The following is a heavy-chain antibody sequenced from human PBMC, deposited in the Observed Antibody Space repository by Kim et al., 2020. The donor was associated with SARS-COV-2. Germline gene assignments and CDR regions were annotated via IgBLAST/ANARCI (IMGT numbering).Heavy chain of an antibody. V-gene: IGHV3-49*03. CDR2: IRSKAYGGTT. J-gene: IGHJ6*02. CDR3: TRVEGIEDDLGGYYGMDV. D-gene: IGHD1-1*01. Sequence: GGSLRLSCTASGFIFGDYAMSWFRQAPGKGLEWVGFIRSKAYGGTTENAASVKGRFTISRDDSKSIAYLQMNSLKTEDTAVYYCTRVEGIEDDLGGYYGMDVWGQGTTVTVSS. CDR1: GFIFGDYA.